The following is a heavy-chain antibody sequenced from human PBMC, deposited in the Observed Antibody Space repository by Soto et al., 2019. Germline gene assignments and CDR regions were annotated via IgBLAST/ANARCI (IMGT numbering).Heavy chain of an antibody. V-gene: IGHV1-8*01. CDR2: MNPESGNT. CDR1: GYTFTNYD. J-gene: IGHJ5*02. CDR3: ARGRFRRTWFDP. Sequence: ASVKVSCKASGYTFTNYDIHWVRQATGQGLEWMGWMNPESGNTGQSKQFQGRVTMTRDTSISTAYMEMTSLRSEDTAVYYCARGRFRRTWFDPWGQGTLVTAPQ.